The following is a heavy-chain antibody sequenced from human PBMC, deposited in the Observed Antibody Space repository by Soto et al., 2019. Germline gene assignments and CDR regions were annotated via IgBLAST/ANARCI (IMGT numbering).Heavy chain of an antibody. CDR3: ARDGRLGIAATDDAFDI. D-gene: IGHD6-25*01. V-gene: IGHV3-21*01. CDR1: GFTFSSFG. CDR2: ISSSSSYI. J-gene: IGHJ3*02. Sequence: PGGSLRLSCAASGFTFSSFGMHWVRQAPGKGLEWVSSISSSSSYIYYADSVKGRFTISRDNAKNSLYLQMNSLRAEDTAVYYCARDGRLGIAATDDAFDIWGQGTMVTVSS.